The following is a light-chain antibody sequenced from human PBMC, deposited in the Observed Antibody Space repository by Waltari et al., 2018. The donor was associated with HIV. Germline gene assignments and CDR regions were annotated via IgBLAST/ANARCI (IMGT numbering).Light chain of an antibody. CDR2: DVI. CDR3: CSYASSGTFVV. J-gene: IGLJ2*01. V-gene: IGLV2-8*01. Sequence: QSALTQPPSASGPPAQSVTLPCTGTSSDVRGSNYDPCHQQHPGKAPKLMIYDVIKRPSGVPDRFSGSKSGNTASLTISWLQAEDEADYYCCSYASSGTFVVFGGGTNLTVL. CDR1: SSDVRGSNY.